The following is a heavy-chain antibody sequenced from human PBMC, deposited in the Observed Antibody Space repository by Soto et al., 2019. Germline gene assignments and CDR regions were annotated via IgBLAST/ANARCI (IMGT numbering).Heavy chain of an antibody. V-gene: IGHV4-31*03. Sequence: PSETLSLTCTVSVGSISSGGFYWTWIRQNPGKGLEWIGYIYYSGSTYYNPSLKSRVTISVDTSKNQFSLKLSSVTAADTAVYYFARSLREKQLLLVFDYWGQGTLGTVSS. J-gene: IGHJ4*02. CDR3: ARSLREKQLLLVFDY. CDR1: VGSISSGGFY. D-gene: IGHD2-2*01. CDR2: IYYSGST.